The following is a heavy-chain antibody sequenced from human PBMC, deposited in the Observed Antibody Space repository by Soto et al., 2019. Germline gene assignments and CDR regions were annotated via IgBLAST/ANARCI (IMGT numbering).Heavy chain of an antibody. CDR2: ISGSGGST. CDR3: AKDSLTQVIAAAGYNWFDP. CDR1: GFTFSSYA. J-gene: IGHJ5*02. D-gene: IGHD6-13*01. Sequence: PGGSLRLSCAASGFTFSSYAMSWVRQAPGKGLEWVSAISGSGGSTYYADSVKGRFTISRDNSKNTLYLQMNSLRAEDTAVYYCAKDSLTQVIAAAGYNWFDPWGQGTLVTAPQ. V-gene: IGHV3-23*01.